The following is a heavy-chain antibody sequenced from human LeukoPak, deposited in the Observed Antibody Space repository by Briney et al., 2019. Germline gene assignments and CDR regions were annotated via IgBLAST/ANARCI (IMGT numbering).Heavy chain of an antibody. V-gene: IGHV4-61*08. CDR3: ASRKLGNDY. CDR1: GFAISRGGYA. J-gene: IGHJ4*01. CDR2: IYYTGSS. D-gene: IGHD7-27*01. Sequence: SETLSLTCAVSGFAISRGGYAWNWIRQSPGKGLEWIGYIYYTGSSSYNPSLRSRVTISADTSKNQFSLKLSSVTAAETVVYYCASRKLGNDYWGQGTLVTVSS.